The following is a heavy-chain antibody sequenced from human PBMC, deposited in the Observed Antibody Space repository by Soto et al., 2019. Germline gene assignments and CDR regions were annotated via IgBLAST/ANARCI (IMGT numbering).Heavy chain of an antibody. V-gene: IGHV4-39*01. D-gene: IGHD2-21*02. J-gene: IGHJ5*02. CDR1: GGSISSSSYF. Sequence: QLQLQESGPGLVKPSETLSLTCSVSGGSISSSSYFWGWIRQPPGKGLEWIGSIYYSGSTYYNPSLKSRVTGSVDTSNNQVRLKLSSVTAADTAVYYCSRHPSDFWFDPWGKGNRVTFSS. CDR2: IYYSGST. CDR3: SRHPSDFWFDP.